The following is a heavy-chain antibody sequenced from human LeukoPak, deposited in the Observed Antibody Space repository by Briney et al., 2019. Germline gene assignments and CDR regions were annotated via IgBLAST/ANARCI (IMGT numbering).Heavy chain of an antibody. J-gene: IGHJ4*02. Sequence: ASVKVSCKASGYTFTGYYMHWVRQAPGQGLEWMGWINPNSGGTNYAQKFQGRVTMTRDTSISTAYMELSRLRSDDTAVYYCARCQLVVAASLCDYWGQGALVTVSS. CDR2: INPNSGGT. CDR3: ARCQLVVAASLCDY. D-gene: IGHD2-15*01. CDR1: GYTFTGYY. V-gene: IGHV1-2*02.